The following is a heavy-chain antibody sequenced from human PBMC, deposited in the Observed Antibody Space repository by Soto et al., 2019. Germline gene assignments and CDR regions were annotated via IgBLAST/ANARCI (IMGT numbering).Heavy chain of an antibody. CDR1: GLTFSSYG. V-gene: IGHV3-48*02. J-gene: IGHJ6*02. CDR3: ARDRRHRGMDV. CDR2: ISSSSFTI. Sequence: EVPLVESGGGFVQPGGSLRLSCVASGLTFSSYGINWVRQAPGKGLEWISYISSSSFTISYADSVKGRFTISRDNAKDSLYLQKNSLRDEDTAVYYCARDRRHRGMDVWGHGTTLTVSS.